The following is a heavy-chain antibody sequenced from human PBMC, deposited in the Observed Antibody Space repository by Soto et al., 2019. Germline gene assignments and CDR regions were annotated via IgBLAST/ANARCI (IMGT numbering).Heavy chain of an antibody. CDR3: VIDLPPIDY. Sequence: QVQLVQSGAEVKKPGASVKVTCKTSGYTFTSYAMHWVRQAPGQRLEWMGWINGGNGNTKYSQKFQGRVTITRDTSASTAYRELSSLRSEDTAVYFCVIDLPPIDYRGQGTLVTVSP. CDR2: INGGNGNT. V-gene: IGHV1-3*01. CDR1: GYTFTSYA. J-gene: IGHJ4*02.